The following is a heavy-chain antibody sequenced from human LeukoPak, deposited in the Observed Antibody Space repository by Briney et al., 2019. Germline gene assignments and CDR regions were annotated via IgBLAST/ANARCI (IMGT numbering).Heavy chain of an antibody. CDR2: IYTGGST. J-gene: IGHJ4*02. D-gene: IGHD3-10*01. CDR3: ARGGYSGSGNYFDY. V-gene: IGHV3-66*01. CDR1: GFTVSSNY. Sequence: GGSLRLSCAASGFTVSSNYMSWVRQAPGKGLEWVSVIYTGGSTCYADSVKGRFTISGDNSKNTLYLQMNSLRAEDTAVYYCARGGYSGSGNYFDYWGQGTLVTVSS.